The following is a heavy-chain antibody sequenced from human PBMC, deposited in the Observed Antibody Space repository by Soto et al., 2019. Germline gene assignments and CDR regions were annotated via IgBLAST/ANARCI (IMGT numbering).Heavy chain of an antibody. D-gene: IGHD6-6*01. CDR2: IYWSGDE. V-gene: IGHV2-5*01. J-gene: IGHJ3*02. Sequence: GSCPTLVNPTQTLTLTCSFSGFSLSTSGVGVGWIRQSPGKALEWLALIYWSGDEHYRPSLKSRLSIIKDTSKNHVVLIRTDMDPVDTATYYCARGLATLPVFAFDIWGQGTMVTVS. CDR1: GFSLSTSGVG. CDR3: ARGLATLPVFAFDI.